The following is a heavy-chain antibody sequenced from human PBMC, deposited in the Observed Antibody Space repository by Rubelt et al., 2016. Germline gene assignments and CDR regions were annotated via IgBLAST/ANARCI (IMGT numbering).Heavy chain of an antibody. J-gene: IGHJ6*02. D-gene: IGHD4-17*01. CDR1: GYPFATYA. Sequence: QVQLVQSGAEVKRPGASVKVSCKASGYPFATYAMHWVRQAPGQRLEWMGWIDAGNGDTKYSINLQGRVTFTRDTSASTAYMELSSVRSEDSAVYYCARFALPAVTTAYYYYALDVWGQGTTVTVSS. CDR2: IDAGNGDT. CDR3: ARFALPAVTTAYYYYALDV. V-gene: IGHV1-3*01.